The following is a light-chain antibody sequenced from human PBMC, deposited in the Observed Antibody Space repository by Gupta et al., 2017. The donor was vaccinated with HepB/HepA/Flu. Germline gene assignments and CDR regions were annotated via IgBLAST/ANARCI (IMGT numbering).Light chain of an antibody. J-gene: IGLJ2*01. Sequence: SCTATGDDVGRYNRVSWYQQSPGTVPKLMIFEVSNRPSGVPYRFSGSNSGNTAFLTISGLQAEDEADYYCSSYTSSSIVTFGGGTKLTVL. CDR3: SSYTSSSIVT. V-gene: IGLV2-18*02. CDR2: EVS. CDR1: GDDVGRYNR.